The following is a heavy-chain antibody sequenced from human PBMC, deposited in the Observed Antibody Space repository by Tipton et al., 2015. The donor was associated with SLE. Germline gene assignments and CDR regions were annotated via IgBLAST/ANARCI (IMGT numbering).Heavy chain of an antibody. CDR1: GFTVSSNY. D-gene: IGHD6-13*01. CDR3: VRSGYSSSFYYYFYMDV. CDR2: IYSGGST. J-gene: IGHJ6*03. Sequence: GSLRLSCAASGFTVSSNYMSWVRQAPGKGLEWVSVIYSGGSTYYADSVKGRFTISRDNFNNMLYLQMSSLRPEDTAVYYCVRSGYSSSFYYYFYMDVWGKGTSVTVS. V-gene: IGHV3-66*01.